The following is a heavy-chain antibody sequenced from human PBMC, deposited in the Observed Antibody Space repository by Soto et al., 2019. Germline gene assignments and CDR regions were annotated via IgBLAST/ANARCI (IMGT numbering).Heavy chain of an antibody. V-gene: IGHV4-31*03. J-gene: IGHJ6*02. Sequence: SETLSLTCTVSGDSISRNGYFWTWIRQHPGKGLEWIGYIYYSGSSYYNPSLKSRVIISVDTSKNHFSLNLTAVTAADTAVYYCARGTMLRGPGYYSAMDVWDQGTTVTVSS. CDR3: ARGTMLRGPGYYSAMDV. CDR2: IYYSGSS. D-gene: IGHD3-10*01. CDR1: GDSISRNGYF.